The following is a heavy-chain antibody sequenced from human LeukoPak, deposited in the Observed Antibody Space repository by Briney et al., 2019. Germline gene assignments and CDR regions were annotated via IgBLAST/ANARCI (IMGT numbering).Heavy chain of an antibody. J-gene: IGHJ3*02. CDR1: GGSISTFY. CDR2: ISVGGAN. V-gene: IGHV4-59*01. Sequence: SETLSLTCTVSGGSISTFYWNWIRQSPGKGLEWIGYISVGGANNYNPSLKSRVSISVDTSKNQFSLRLSSVTAADMALYYCARGFPLYSGTYSDTFDIWGRGTMVTVSS. D-gene: IGHD1-26*01. CDR3: ARGFPLYSGTYSDTFDI.